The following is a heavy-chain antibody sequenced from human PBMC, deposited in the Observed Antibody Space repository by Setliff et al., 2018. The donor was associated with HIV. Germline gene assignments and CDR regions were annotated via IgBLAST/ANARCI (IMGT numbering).Heavy chain of an antibody. V-gene: IGHV4-34*01. CDR3: VRVDYGDYDFDY. CDR2: INHSGST. Sequence: SETLSLTCAVYGGSFSGYYWSWIRQPPGKGLEWIGEINHSGSTNYNPSLKSRVTISVDTSKSQISLKLISVTAADTAVFYCVRVDYGDYDFDYWGQGTLVTVSS. D-gene: IGHD4-17*01. CDR1: GGSFSGYY. J-gene: IGHJ4*02.